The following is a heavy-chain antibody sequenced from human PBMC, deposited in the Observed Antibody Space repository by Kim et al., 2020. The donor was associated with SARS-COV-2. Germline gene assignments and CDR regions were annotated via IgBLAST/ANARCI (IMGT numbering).Heavy chain of an antibody. CDR2: IIPIFGTA. D-gene: IGHD6-19*01. CDR3: ASETSAGQWLVGWFDP. Sequence: SVKVSCKASGGTFSSYAISWVRQAPGQGLEWMGGIIPIFGTANYAQKFQGRVTITADESTSTAYMELSSLRSEDTAVYYCASETSAGQWLVGWFDPWGQGTLVTVSS. V-gene: IGHV1-69*13. J-gene: IGHJ5*02. CDR1: GGTFSSYA.